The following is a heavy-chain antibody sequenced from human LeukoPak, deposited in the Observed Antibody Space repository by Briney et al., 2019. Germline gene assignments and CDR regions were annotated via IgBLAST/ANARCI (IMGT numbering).Heavy chain of an antibody. D-gene: IGHD3-3*01. V-gene: IGHV3-7*01. CDR3: ARENTYYDFWSGYFEAFDY. CDR2: IKQDGSEK. Sequence: WVRQAPGKGLEWVANIKQDGSEKYYVDSVKGRFTISRDNAKNSLYLQMNSLRAEDTAVYYCARENTYYDFWSGYFEAFDYWGQGTLVTVSS. J-gene: IGHJ4*02.